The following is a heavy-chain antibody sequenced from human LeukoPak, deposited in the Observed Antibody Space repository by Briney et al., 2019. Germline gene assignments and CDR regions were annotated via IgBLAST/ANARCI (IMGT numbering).Heavy chain of an antibody. CDR3: ATATRMVRGAKPYYFDY. Sequence: GGSLKISCKGSGYSFTSYWIGWVRQMPGKGLEWMGIIYPGDSDTRYSPSFQGQVTISADKSISTAYLQWSSLKASDTAMYYCATATRMVRGAKPYYFDYWGRGTLVTVSS. J-gene: IGHJ4*02. V-gene: IGHV5-51*01. CDR1: GYSFTSYW. D-gene: IGHD3-10*01. CDR2: IYPGDSDT.